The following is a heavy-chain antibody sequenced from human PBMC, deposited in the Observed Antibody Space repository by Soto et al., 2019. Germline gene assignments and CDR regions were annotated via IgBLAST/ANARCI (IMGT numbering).Heavy chain of an antibody. J-gene: IGHJ4*02. CDR1: GFTFSSYA. Sequence: GSLRLSCSVSGFTFSSYAMHWVRQAPGKGLEYVASISSEGASTYYADSVKGRFIISRDNSKNTLYLQMSSLRAEDTAVYYCVTARYVDYWDQGILLSGS. CDR3: VTARYVDY. CDR2: ISSEGAST. V-gene: IGHV3-64D*06.